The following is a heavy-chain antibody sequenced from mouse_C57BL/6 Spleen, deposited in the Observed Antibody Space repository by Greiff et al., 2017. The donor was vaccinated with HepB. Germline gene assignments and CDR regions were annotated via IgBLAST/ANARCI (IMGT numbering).Heavy chain of an antibody. CDR3: ARPSTVVDPAWFAY. V-gene: IGHV1-78*01. Sequence: QVHVKQSDAELVKPGASVKISCKVSGYTFTDHTIHWMKQRPEQGLEWIGYIYPRDGSTKYNEKFKGKATLTADKSSSTAYMQLSSLTSEDSAVYYCARPSTVVDPAWFAYWGQGTLVTVSA. D-gene: IGHD1-1*01. J-gene: IGHJ3*01. CDR1: GYTFTDHT. CDR2: IYPRDGST.